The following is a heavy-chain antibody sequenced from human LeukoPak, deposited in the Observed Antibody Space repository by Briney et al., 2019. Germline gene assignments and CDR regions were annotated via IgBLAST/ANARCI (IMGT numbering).Heavy chain of an antibody. CDR2: ISGYNGIT. CDR3: ARGDYSGSYYYFDY. CDR1: GYTFSSYG. D-gene: IGHD1-26*01. V-gene: IGHV1-18*01. J-gene: IGHJ4*02. Sequence: GASVKVSCKASGYTFSSYGISWVRQAPGQGLEWMGWISGYNGITSYAKKLEGRVTMTTDTSTTTAYMELRSLRSDDTAVYYCARGDYSGSYYYFDYWGQGTLVTVSS.